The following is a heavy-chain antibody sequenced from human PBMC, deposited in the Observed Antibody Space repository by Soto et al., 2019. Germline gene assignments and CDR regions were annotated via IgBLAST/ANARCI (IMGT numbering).Heavy chain of an antibody. V-gene: IGHV4-59*08. CDR1: GGSVSSSY. J-gene: IGHJ5*02. Sequence: SKTLSLTCSVSGGSVSSSYWSWIRQPPGKGLEWIGYISNSGSTNYNPSLKTRVTISLDTSKNQFSLKLSSVTAADTAVYYCARQLDSNSPRRWFDPWGQGSLVTVSS. CDR3: ARQLDSNSPRRWFDP. CDR2: ISNSGST. D-gene: IGHD4-4*01.